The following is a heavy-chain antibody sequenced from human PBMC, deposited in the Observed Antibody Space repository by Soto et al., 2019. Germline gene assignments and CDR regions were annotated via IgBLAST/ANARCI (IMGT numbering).Heavy chain of an antibody. CDR1: GFTFRTYA. CDR3: AKDLGGSSWYLHP. Sequence: GVSLRLSCAASGFTFRTYAMSWVRQAPGKGLEWVSAISGSGGSAYYAHSVKGRFTISRDNSKNTLYLQMNSLRAEDTAVYYCAKDLGGSSWYLHPWGQGTLVTVS. D-gene: IGHD6-13*01. V-gene: IGHV3-23*01. J-gene: IGHJ5*02. CDR2: ISGSGGSA.